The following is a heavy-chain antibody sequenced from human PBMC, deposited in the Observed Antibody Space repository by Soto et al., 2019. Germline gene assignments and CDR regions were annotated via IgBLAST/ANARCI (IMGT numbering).Heavy chain of an antibody. V-gene: IGHV3-7*01. CDR1: GFTFTNYW. Sequence: EGSLRLSCAASGFTFTNYWMTWVRQAPGKGLEWVANIKQDGTEKSYVDSVKGRFTISRDNAKNSLYLQMNSLRVEDTAVYYCARVYSSSSGRAIDYWGQGTLVTVSS. CDR3: ARVYSSSSGRAIDY. CDR2: IKQDGTEK. J-gene: IGHJ4*02. D-gene: IGHD6-6*01.